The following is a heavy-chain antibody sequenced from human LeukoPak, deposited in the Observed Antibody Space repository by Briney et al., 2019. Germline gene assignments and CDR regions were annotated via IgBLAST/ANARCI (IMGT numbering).Heavy chain of an antibody. D-gene: IGHD2-2*01. CDR1: GYTFTSYD. Sequence: ASVKVSRKASGYTFTSYDINWVRQATGQGLEWMGWMSPNSGNTGYAQKFQGRVTITRNTSISTAYMELSSLRSEDTAVYYCARVIENCSSTSCYLPGGDDAFDIWGQGTMVTVSS. CDR2: MSPNSGNT. CDR3: ARVIENCSSTSCYLPGGDDAFDI. J-gene: IGHJ3*02. V-gene: IGHV1-8*03.